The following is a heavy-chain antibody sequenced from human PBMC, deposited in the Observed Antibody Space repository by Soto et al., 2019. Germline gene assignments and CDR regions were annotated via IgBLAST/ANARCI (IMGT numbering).Heavy chain of an antibody. CDR3: AAGRGGGGY. CDR2: IYSGGYT. V-gene: IGHV3-53*01. D-gene: IGHD3-10*01. J-gene: IGHJ4*02. Sequence: EVQLVESGGGLIQPGGSLRLSCAVSGFTVSNNYMSWVRQAPGKGLEGVSVIYSGGYTAYGDSVKGRFTISRDNSKTPLYLKMNSRGADATGVFCGAAGRGGGGYWGQGTLVTVSS. CDR1: GFTVSNNY.